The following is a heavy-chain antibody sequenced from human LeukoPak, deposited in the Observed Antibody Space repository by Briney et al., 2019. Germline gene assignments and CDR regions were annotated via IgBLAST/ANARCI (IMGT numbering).Heavy chain of an antibody. J-gene: IGHJ4*02. D-gene: IGHD4-11*01. CDR1: GGSISSSNYY. V-gene: IGHV4-39*07. CDR3: ARVYLNKLRSIPYSNSKPYYFDY. CDR2: IYHSGST. Sequence: SETLSLTCTVSGGSISSSNYYWGWIRQPPGKGLEWIGSIYHSGSTYYNPSLKSRVTISVDTSKNQFSLKLSSVTAADTAVYYCARVYLNKLRSIPYSNSKPYYFDYWGQGTLVTVSS.